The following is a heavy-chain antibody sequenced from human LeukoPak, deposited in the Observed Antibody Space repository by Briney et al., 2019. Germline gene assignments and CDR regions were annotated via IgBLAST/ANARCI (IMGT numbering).Heavy chain of an antibody. CDR1: GASVTATNYY. V-gene: IGHV4-31*11. D-gene: IGHD3-16*01. CDR2: IHFSVTV. CDR3: SGGNDESKIHH. J-gene: IGHJ1*01. Sequence: PSETLSLTCEVSGASVTATNYYWTWIRQRPGKGPEWIGHIHFSVTVYNSPSLQSRASISRDASKNRFSLRLSSLTAADTAVYFCSGGNDESKIHHWGQGTLVAVSS.